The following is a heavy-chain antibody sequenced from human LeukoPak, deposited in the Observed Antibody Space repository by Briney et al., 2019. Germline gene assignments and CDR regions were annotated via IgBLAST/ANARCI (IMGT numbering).Heavy chain of an antibody. CDR1: GGTFSSYA. CDR3: ARANYDFWSGYSTRNSYYYYMDV. CDR2: IIPIFGTA. D-gene: IGHD3-3*01. J-gene: IGHJ6*03. V-gene: IGHV1-69*01. Sequence: SVKVPCKASGGTFSSYAISWVRQAPGQGLEWMGGIIPIFGTANYAQKFQGRVTITADESTSTAYMELSSLRSEDTAVYYCARANYDFWSGYSTRNSYYYYMDVWGKGTTVTVSS.